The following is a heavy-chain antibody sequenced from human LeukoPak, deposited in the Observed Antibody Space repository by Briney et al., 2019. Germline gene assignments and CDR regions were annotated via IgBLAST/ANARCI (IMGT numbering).Heavy chain of an antibody. Sequence: SGGSLRLSCAASGFTFSSYGMHWVRQAPGKGLEWVAVIWYDGSNKYYADSVKGRFTISRDNSKNTLYLQMNSLRAEDTAVYYCARDRESAAVVPAATGIDYWGQGTLITVSS. CDR3: ARDRESAAVVPAATGIDY. CDR2: IWYDGSNK. V-gene: IGHV3-33*01. J-gene: IGHJ4*02. CDR1: GFTFSSYG. D-gene: IGHD2-2*01.